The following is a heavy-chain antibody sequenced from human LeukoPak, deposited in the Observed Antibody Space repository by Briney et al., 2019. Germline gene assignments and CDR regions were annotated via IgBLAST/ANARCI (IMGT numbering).Heavy chain of an antibody. D-gene: IGHD6-6*01. CDR3: ARDLLYSSSSADY. J-gene: IGHJ4*02. CDR2: IIPILGIA. CDR1: GGTFSSYA. V-gene: IGHV1-69*04. Sequence: GASVKVSCKASGGTFSSYAISWVRQAPGQGLEWMGRIIPILGIANYAQKFQGRVTITADKSTSTAYMELSSLRSEDTAVYYCARDLLYSSSSADYWGQGTLVTVPS.